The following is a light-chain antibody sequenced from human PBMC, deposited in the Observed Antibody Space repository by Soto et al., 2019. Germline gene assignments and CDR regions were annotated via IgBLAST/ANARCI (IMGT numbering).Light chain of an antibody. J-gene: IGLJ1*01. Sequence: QSVLTQPASVSGSPGQSITISCTGTSSDVGGYNYVSWYPQHPGKAPKLMIYDVSNRPSGVSNRFSGSKSGNTASLTISGLQAEDEADYYCSSYTSSSTLGVFGTGTKLTVL. V-gene: IGLV2-14*01. CDR2: DVS. CDR1: SSDVGGYNY. CDR3: SSYTSSSTLGV.